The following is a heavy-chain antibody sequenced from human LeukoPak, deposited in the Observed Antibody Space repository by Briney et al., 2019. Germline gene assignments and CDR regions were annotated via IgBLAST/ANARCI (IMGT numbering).Heavy chain of an antibody. V-gene: IGHV1-46*01. CDR3: ARDWTTPYGMDV. D-gene: IGHD3/OR15-3a*01. Sequence: ASVKVSCKAFGYSFTSYYLHWVRQAPGQGLEWMGIINPSGGSTSYAQKFQGRVNMTRDTSTSTVYMEVRSLRSEDTAVYYCARDWTTPYGMDVWGQGTTVTVSS. J-gene: IGHJ6*02. CDR2: INPSGGST. CDR1: GYSFTSYY.